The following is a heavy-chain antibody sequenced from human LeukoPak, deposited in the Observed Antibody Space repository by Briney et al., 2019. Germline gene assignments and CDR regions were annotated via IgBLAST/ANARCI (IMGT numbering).Heavy chain of an antibody. CDR3: ARDSSSWNWFDP. CDR2: INHSRST. D-gene: IGHD6-13*01. J-gene: IGHJ5*02. Sequence: SETLSLTCAVYGGSFSGYYWSWIRQPPGKGLEWIGEINHSRSTNYNPSLKSRVTISVDTSKNQFSLKLSSVTAADTAVCYCARDSSSWNWFDPWGQGTLVTVSS. CDR1: GGSFSGYY. V-gene: IGHV4-34*01.